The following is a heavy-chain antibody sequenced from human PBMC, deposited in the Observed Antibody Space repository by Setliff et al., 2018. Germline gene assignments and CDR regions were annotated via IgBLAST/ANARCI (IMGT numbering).Heavy chain of an antibody. Sequence: GESLRLSCAASGFTFRSYWMSWVRQAPGKGLEWVANIKKDGSIKYYLDSVRGRFTISRDNAENSLTLQMNSLRVEDTAVYYCSRDLQGSGDYVVDYWGQGTLVTSPQ. V-gene: IGHV3-7*01. D-gene: IGHD4-17*01. J-gene: IGHJ4*02. CDR2: IKKDGSIK. CDR1: GFTFRSYW. CDR3: SRDLQGSGDYVVDY.